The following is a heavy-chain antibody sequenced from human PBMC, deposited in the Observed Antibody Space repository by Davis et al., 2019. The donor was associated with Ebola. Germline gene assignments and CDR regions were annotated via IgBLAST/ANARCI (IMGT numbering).Heavy chain of an antibody. CDR3: ARAIGGRGGWFDP. D-gene: IGHD3-16*01. CDR1: GGSFSGYY. V-gene: IGHV4-34*01. CDR2: INHSGST. J-gene: IGHJ5*02. Sequence: MPSETLSLTCAVYGGSFSGYYWNWIRQPPGKGLEWIGEINHSGSTNYNPSLKSRVTISVDTSKNQFSLKLSSVTAADTAVYYCARAIGGRGGWFDPWGQGTLVTVSS.